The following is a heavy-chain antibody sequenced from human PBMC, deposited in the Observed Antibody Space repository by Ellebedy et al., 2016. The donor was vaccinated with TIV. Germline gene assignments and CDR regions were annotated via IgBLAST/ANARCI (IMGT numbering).Heavy chain of an antibody. J-gene: IGHJ6*02. V-gene: IGHV1-69*13. CDR1: GGTFSSYA. Sequence: SVKVSXXASGGTFSSYAISWVRQAPGQGLEWMGGIIPIFGTANYAQKFQGRVTITADESTSTAYMELSSLRSEDTAVYYCARDGSGSRDGMDVWGQGTTVTVSS. CDR2: IIPIFGTA. CDR3: ARDGSGSRDGMDV. D-gene: IGHD3-10*01.